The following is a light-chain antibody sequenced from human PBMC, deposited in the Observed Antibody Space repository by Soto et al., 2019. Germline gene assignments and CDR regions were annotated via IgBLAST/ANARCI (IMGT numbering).Light chain of an antibody. CDR2: GNS. J-gene: IGLJ1*01. V-gene: IGLV1-40*01. Sequence: QPVLTQPPSVSGAPVQRVTISCTGSSSNIGAGYDVHWYQQLPGTAPKLLIYGNSNRPSGVPDRFSGSKSGTSASLAITGLQAEDEADYYCQSYDSSLSEVFGTGTKVTVL. CDR1: SSNIGAGYD. CDR3: QSYDSSLSEV.